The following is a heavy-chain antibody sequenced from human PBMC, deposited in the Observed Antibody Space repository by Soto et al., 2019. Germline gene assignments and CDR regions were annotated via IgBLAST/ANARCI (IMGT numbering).Heavy chain of an antibody. Sequence: EVQLVESGGGLVQPGGSLRLSCAASGFTFSTYWMHWVRQPPGKGLVWVSRINNAGTNTAYADSVKGRFTISRDNAQSTLYLQMNSLRAEDTAVYSCASDPLIGTTDYGLDVGGQWTTVSVSS. CDR3: ASDPLIGTTDYGLDV. CDR2: INNAGTNT. V-gene: IGHV3-74*01. J-gene: IGHJ6*02. CDR1: GFTFSTYW. D-gene: IGHD1-7*01.